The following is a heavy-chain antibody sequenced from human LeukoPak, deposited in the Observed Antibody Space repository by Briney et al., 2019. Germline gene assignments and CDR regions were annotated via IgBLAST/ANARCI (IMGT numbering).Heavy chain of an antibody. D-gene: IGHD2-8*02. J-gene: IGHJ6*03. CDR2: INHSGST. Sequence: SETLSLTCAVYGGSFSAYYWSWIRQPPGKGLEWIGEINHSGSTNYNPSLKSRVTISVDTSKNQFSLKLSSVTAADTAVYYCARLPWSGYYKDVWGKGTTVTVSS. V-gene: IGHV4-34*01. CDR1: GGSFSAYY. CDR3: ARLPWSGYYKDV.